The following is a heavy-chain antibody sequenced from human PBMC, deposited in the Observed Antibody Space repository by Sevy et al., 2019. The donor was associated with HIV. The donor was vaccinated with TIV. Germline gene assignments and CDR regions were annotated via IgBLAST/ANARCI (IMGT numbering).Heavy chain of an antibody. V-gene: IGHV3-33*01. CDR1: GFAFSRYG. D-gene: IGHD3-10*01. Sequence: GGSLRLSCGASGFAFSRYGMHWVRQAPGKGLEWVAVIWHDGNYKYYVDSVKGRFTISRDNSKNTLYLQMNSLRGDDSAVYFCARDPLYYSHRDSYHLKYYFDYWGQGTQVTVSS. J-gene: IGHJ4*02. CDR3: ARDPLYYSHRDSYHLKYYFDY. CDR2: IWHDGNYK.